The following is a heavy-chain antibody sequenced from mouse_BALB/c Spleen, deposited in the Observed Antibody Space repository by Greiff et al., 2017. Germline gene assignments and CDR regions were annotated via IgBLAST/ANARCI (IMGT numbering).Heavy chain of an antibody. Sequence: EVKVVESGGGLVKPGGSLKLSCAASGFTFSSYAMSWVRQTPEKRLEWVASISSGGSTYYPDSVKGRFTISRDNARNILYLQMSSLRSEDTAMYYCAREYGNYYWGQGTTLTVSS. D-gene: IGHD2-10*02. J-gene: IGHJ2*01. V-gene: IGHV5-6-5*01. CDR1: GFTFSSYA. CDR2: ISSGGST. CDR3: AREYGNYY.